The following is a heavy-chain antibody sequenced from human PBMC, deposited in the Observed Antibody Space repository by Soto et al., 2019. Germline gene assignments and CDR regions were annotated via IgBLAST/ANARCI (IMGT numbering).Heavy chain of an antibody. Sequence: SETLSLTCTVSGGSISSYYWSWIRQPAGKGLEWIGRIYTSGSTNYNPSLKSRVTMSVDTSKNQFSLKLSSVTAADTAVYYCARDTMSSGWYYDAFDIWGQGTMVTVSS. CDR3: ARDTMSSGWYYDAFDI. CDR2: IYTSGST. CDR1: GGSISSYY. V-gene: IGHV4-4*07. J-gene: IGHJ3*02. D-gene: IGHD6-19*01.